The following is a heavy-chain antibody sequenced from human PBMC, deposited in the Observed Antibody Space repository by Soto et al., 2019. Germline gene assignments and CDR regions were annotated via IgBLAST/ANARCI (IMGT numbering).Heavy chain of an antibody. D-gene: IGHD5-18*01. Sequence: GGSLRLSCAASGFTVSSNYMSWVRQAPGKGLQWVSVIYSGGSTYYADSVNGRFTISRDNSKNTLYLQMNSLRAEDTAVYYCVKGGYSYGYDLGYAFDIWGQGTMVTVSS. CDR3: VKGGYSYGYDLGYAFDI. V-gene: IGHV3-66*01. J-gene: IGHJ3*02. CDR2: IYSGGST. CDR1: GFTVSSNY.